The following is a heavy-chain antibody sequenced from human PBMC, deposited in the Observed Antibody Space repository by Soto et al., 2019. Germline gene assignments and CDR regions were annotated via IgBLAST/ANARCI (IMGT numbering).Heavy chain of an antibody. Sequence: LSETLSLTCAVSGGSISSSNWWSWVRQPPGKGLEWIGEIYHSGSTNYNPSLKSRVTISVDKSKNQFSLKLSSVTAADTAVYYCARVSADYYDSSGYYGHWGQGTLVTVS. J-gene: IGHJ4*02. V-gene: IGHV4-4*02. CDR3: ARVSADYYDSSGYYGH. CDR2: IYHSGST. CDR1: GGSISSSNW. D-gene: IGHD3-22*01.